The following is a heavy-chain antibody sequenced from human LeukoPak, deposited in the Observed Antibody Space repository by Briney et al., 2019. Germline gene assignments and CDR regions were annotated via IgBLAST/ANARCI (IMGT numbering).Heavy chain of an antibody. CDR2: IYYSGST. D-gene: IGHD1-26*01. V-gene: IGHV4-39*07. CDR1: GGSISSSSYY. J-gene: IGHJ4*02. Sequence: KPSETLSLTCTVSGGSISSSSYYWGWIRQPPGKGLEWIGSIYYSGSTYYNPSLKSRVTISVDTSKNQFSLKLSSVTAADTAVYYCARRTGGSYDYWGQGTLVTVSS. CDR3: ARRTGGSYDY.